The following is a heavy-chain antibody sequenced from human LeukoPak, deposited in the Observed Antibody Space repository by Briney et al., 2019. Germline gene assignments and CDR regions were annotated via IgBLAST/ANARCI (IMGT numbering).Heavy chain of an antibody. V-gene: IGHV4-39*01. D-gene: IGHD3-10*01. CDR2: IYYSVST. J-gene: IGHJ2*01. Sequence: PSETLSLTCTVSGGSISSSSYYWGWIRQPPGKGLEWIGSIYYSVSTYYNPSLKSRVTISVDTSKNQFSLKLSSVTAADTAVYYCARQYYYGYVRYWYFDLWGRGTLVTVSS. CDR3: ARQYYYGYVRYWYFDL. CDR1: GGSISSSSYY.